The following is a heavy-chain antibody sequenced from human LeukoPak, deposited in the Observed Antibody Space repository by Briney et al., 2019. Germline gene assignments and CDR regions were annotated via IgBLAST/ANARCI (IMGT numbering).Heavy chain of an antibody. CDR2: ISSSSSYI. CDR1: GFTFSSYS. V-gene: IGHV3-21*01. CDR3: ARGGIAAAGTFDY. J-gene: IGHJ4*02. D-gene: IGHD6-13*01. Sequence: PGGSLRLSCAASGFTFSSYSMNWVRQAPGKGLEWVSSISSSSSYIYCADSVKGRFTISRDNAKNSLYLQMNSLRAEDTAVYYCARGGIAAAGTFDYWGQGTLVTVSS.